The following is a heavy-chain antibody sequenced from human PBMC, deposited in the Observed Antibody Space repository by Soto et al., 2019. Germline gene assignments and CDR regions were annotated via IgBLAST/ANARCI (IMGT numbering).Heavy chain of an antibody. D-gene: IGHD2-2*01. CDR2: GYYSGST. Sequence: SETLSLPCIVSVGSFSSSSYYWCWILQPPGKGLEWIGSGYYSGSTYYNPSLKSRVTISVVTSRNQFSLKLSSVTAADTAVFYCAREYANSPEAFDFWGQGALVTVSS. J-gene: IGHJ4*02. CDR3: AREYANSPEAFDF. CDR1: VGSFSSSSYY. V-gene: IGHV4-39*07.